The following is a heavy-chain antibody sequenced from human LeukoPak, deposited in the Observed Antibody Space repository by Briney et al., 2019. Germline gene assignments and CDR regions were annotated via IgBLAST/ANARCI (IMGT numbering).Heavy chain of an antibody. CDR2: IYSGGST. D-gene: IGHD1-26*01. J-gene: IGHJ4*02. V-gene: IGHV3-66*01. CDR3: TTDHVGATVEFDS. Sequence: GGSLRLSCAASGFTVSSNYMSWVRQAPGKGLEWVSVIYSGGSTYYADSVKGRFTISRDNSKNTLYLQMNSLRTEDTAIYYCTTDHVGATVEFDSWGQGTPVTVSS. CDR1: GFTVSSNY.